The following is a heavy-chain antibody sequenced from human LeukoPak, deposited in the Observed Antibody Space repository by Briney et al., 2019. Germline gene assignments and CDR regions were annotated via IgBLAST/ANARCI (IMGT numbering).Heavy chain of an antibody. CDR2: IYYSGST. CDR3: ARESVGAGGYSEGNFDY. D-gene: IGHD3-22*01. Sequence: KTSETLSLTCTVSGGSISSSSYYWGWIRQPPGKGLEWIGSIYYSGSTYYNPSLKSRVTISVDTSKNQFSLKLSSVTAADTAVYYCARESVGAGGYSEGNFDYWGQGTLVTVSS. V-gene: IGHV4-39*07. J-gene: IGHJ4*02. CDR1: GGSISSSSYY.